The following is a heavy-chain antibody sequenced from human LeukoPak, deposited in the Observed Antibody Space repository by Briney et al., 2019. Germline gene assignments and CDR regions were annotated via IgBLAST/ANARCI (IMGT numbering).Heavy chain of an antibody. CDR3: ATVRSAYYYDSSAYYHYDAFDM. CDR1: GFTFSSYS. V-gene: IGHV3-48*01. CDR2: FSSGDTTV. J-gene: IGHJ3*02. Sequence: PGGSLRLSCVASGFTFSSYSMNWVRQAPGKGLEWLSYFSSGDTTVYYADSVKGRFTISRDNAKNSLYLQMHSLRAEDTAVYYCATVRSAYYYDSSAYYHYDAFDMWGQGTMVTVSS. D-gene: IGHD3-22*01.